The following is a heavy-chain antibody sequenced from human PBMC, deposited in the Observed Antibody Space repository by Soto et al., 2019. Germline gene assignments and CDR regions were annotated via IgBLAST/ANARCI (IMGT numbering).Heavy chain of an antibody. CDR1: GFTLSNYW. CDR2: INSDGSST. CDR3: ARDPAPSGWYDY. V-gene: IGHV3-74*01. D-gene: IGHD6-19*01. J-gene: IGHJ4*02. Sequence: GGSLRLSCAASGFTLSNYWMHWVRQVPGKGLVWVSRINSDGSSTSYADSVRGRFTISRDSTKNTLYLQMNSLRAEDTAVYYCARDPAPSGWYDYWGQGTLVTVSS.